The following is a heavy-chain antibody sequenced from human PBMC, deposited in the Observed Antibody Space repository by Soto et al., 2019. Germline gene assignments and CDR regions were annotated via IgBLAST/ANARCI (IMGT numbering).Heavy chain of an antibody. CDR1: GFTFSSYA. CDR2: ISGSGGST. D-gene: IGHD6-19*01. V-gene: IGHV3-23*01. CDR3: AKDLTGYSSTYYYYGMDV. J-gene: IGHJ6*02. Sequence: GGSLRLSCAASGFTFSSYAMSWVRQAPGKGLEWVSAISGSGGSTYYADSVKGRFTISRDNSKNTLYLQMNSLRAEDTAVYYCAKDLTGYSSTYYYYGMDVWGQGTTVTVSS.